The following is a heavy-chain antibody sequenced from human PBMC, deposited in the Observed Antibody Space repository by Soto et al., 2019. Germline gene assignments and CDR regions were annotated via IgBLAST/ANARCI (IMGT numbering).Heavy chain of an antibody. J-gene: IGHJ6*02. D-gene: IGHD5-12*01. CDR3: AKDIADGSGYDYLAPYGMDV. Sequence: GGSLRLSCAASGFTFDDYTMHWVRQAPGKGLEWVSLISWDGGSTYYADSVKGRFTISRDNSKNSLYLQMNSLRTEDTALYYCAKDIADGSGYDYLAPYGMDVWGQGTTVTVSS. CDR2: ISWDGGST. V-gene: IGHV3-43*01. CDR1: GFTFDDYT.